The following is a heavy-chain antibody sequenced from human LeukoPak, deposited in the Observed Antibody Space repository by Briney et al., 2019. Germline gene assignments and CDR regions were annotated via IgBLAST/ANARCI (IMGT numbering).Heavy chain of an antibody. D-gene: IGHD1-26*01. CDR3: ARLIVGATHYYYYMDV. CDR2: ISSSSSYI. V-gene: IGHV3-21*01. CDR1: GFTFSSYS. J-gene: IGHJ6*03. Sequence: GGSLRLSCAASGFTFSSYSMNWVRQAPGKGLEWVSSISSSSSYIYYADSVKGRFTISRDNAKNSLYLQMNSLRAEDTAVYYCARLIVGATHYYYYMDVWGKGTTVTVSS.